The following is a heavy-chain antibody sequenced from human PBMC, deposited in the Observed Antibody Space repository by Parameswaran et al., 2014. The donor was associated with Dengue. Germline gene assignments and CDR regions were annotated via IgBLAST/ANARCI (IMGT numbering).Heavy chain of an antibody. V-gene: IGHV2-5*02. CDR2: IYWDDDK. D-gene: IGHD3-22*01. J-gene: IGHJ4*02. Sequence: VRQAPGKALEWLALIYWDDDKRYSPSLKSRLTITKDTSKNQVVLTMTNMDPVDTATYYCAHSNPTPYYYDWYYFDYWGQGTLVTVSS. CDR3: AHSNPTPYYYDWYYFDY.